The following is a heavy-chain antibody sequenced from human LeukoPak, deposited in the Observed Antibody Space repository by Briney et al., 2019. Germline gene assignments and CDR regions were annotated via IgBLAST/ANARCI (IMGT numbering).Heavy chain of an antibody. Sequence: SETLSLTCPVSGDSISSGGHYWNWLRQRPGKGLEWIGYIFYTGSTYYNPSLKSRVTISVDTSKNQFSLKLSSVTAADTAVYYCARSPGIWNEYGRLEYWGQGALVTVYS. J-gene: IGHJ4*02. CDR3: ARSPGIWNEYGRLEY. CDR2: IFYTGST. D-gene: IGHD1-1*01. V-gene: IGHV4-31*03. CDR1: GDSISSGGHY.